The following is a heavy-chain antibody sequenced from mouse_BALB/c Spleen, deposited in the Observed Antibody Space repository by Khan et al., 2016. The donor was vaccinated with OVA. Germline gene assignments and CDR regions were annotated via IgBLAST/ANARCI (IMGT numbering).Heavy chain of an antibody. D-gene: IGHD2-2*01. Sequence: QVQLKESGAELVKPGASVTLSCKASGYTFTDYEMHWVKQTPVHGLEWIGAIDPETGGTVYNQKFKGKATLTADKSSNTAYMELRSLTSEASAVYYLRRGGEGYRDYFDYWGQGTTLTVSS. CDR3: RRGGEGYRDYFDY. V-gene: IGHV1-15*01. CDR2: IDPETGGT. J-gene: IGHJ2*01. CDR1: GYTFTDYE.